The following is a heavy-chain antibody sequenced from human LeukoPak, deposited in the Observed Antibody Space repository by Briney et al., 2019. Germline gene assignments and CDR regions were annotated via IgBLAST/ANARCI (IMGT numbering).Heavy chain of an antibody. Sequence: GGSLRLSCAASGFTFSNYAMTWVRQAPGKGLEWVSGIRAVGGSTNFADSVRGRFTLSTDNSKNTLYLQMNSLRAEDAAIYYCAKDGGSGMGFDPWGQGTLVTVSS. CDR1: GFTFSNYA. V-gene: IGHV3-23*01. D-gene: IGHD3-10*01. CDR2: IRAVGGST. J-gene: IGHJ5*02. CDR3: AKDGGSGMGFDP.